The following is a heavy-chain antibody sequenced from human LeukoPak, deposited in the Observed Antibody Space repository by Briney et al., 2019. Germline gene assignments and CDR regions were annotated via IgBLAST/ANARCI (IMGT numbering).Heavy chain of an antibody. CDR3: ASSYCSGGSCYRNWFDP. V-gene: IGHV4-59*01. J-gene: IGHJ5*02. CDR1: GGSISSYY. CDR2: ICYSGST. Sequence: ASETLSLTCTVSGGSISSYYWSWIRQPPGKGLEWIGYICYSGSTNYNPSLKSRVTISVDTSKNQFSLKLSSVTAADTAVYYCASSYCSGGSCYRNWFDPWGQGTLVTVSS. D-gene: IGHD2-15*01.